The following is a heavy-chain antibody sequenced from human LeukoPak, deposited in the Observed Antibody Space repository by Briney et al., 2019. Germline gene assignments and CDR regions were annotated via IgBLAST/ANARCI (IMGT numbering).Heavy chain of an antibody. CDR1: GFRFTSFG. J-gene: IGHJ5*02. D-gene: IGHD4-11*01. CDR2: ISTYIGVT. CDR3: ARDSDYSGNGNGDWFDP. Sequence: ASVKVSCKASGFRFTSFGVIWVRQAPGQGLEWMGWISTYIGVTHYAEKFEDRVTMTIDTSTTTAYMELRSLRYDDTAVYYCARDSDYSGNGNGDWFDPWGQGTVVTVSS. V-gene: IGHV1-18*04.